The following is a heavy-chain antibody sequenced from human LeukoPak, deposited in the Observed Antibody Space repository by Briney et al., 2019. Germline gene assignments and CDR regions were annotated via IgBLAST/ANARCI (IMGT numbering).Heavy chain of an antibody. Sequence: PSETLSLTCTVSGGSISSGDYYWSWIRQPPGKGLEWIGYIYYSGSTYYNPSLKSRVTISVDTSKNQFSLKLSSVTAADTAVYYCARYSSSNLIDYWGQGTLVTVSS. CDR2: IYYSGST. J-gene: IGHJ4*02. D-gene: IGHD6-6*01. CDR1: GGSISSGDYY. V-gene: IGHV4-30-4*01. CDR3: ARYSSSNLIDY.